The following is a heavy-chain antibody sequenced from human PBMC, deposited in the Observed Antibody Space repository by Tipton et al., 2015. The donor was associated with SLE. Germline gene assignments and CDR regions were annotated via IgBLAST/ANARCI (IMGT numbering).Heavy chain of an antibody. V-gene: IGHV3-21*03. CDR1: GFTFSNYG. J-gene: IGHJ3*02. Sequence: SLRLSCAASGFTFSNYGMNWVRQAPGQGLQWVSSFSSRGSYISYADSVRGRFTISRDNAKNSLYLQMNSLRAEDTAVYYCAREGTISGGNYLGAFDIWGQGTMVTVSS. CDR3: AREGTISGGNYLGAFDI. D-gene: IGHD1-26*01. CDR2: FSSRGSYI.